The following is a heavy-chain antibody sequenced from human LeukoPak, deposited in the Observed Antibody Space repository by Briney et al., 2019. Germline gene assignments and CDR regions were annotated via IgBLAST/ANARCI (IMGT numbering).Heavy chain of an antibody. CDR3: ALSGGYYDSSGYAIGY. CDR1: GFSLSSTGIR. J-gene: IGHJ4*02. D-gene: IGHD3-22*01. V-gene: IGHV2-70*04. CDR2: IDWDGEK. Sequence: SGPTLVNPTQTLTLTCTFSGFSLSSTGIRLSWIRQPPGKALEWLARIDWDGEKFYSTSLKTRLTISKHTSKNQVVLRMTNMDPVDTATYYCALSGGYYDSSGYAIGYWGQGTLVAVSS.